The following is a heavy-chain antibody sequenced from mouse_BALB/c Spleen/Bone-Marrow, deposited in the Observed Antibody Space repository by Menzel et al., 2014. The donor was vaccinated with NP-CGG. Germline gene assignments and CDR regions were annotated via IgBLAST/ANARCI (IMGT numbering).Heavy chain of an antibody. CDR2: IPPSDSES. V-gene: IGHV1-61*01. J-gene: IGHJ2*01. CDR3: ARGLGEIWGY. D-gene: IGHD3-3*01. CDR1: GYSFTNYW. Sequence: QVQLQQSGAELVRPGTSVQLSCKASGYSFTNYWTNWVKQRPGQGLEWIGMIPPSDSESRLNQKFKDKATLTVDKSSTTAYMQLSSPTSEDSAVYYCARGLGEIWGYWGQGTTLTVSS.